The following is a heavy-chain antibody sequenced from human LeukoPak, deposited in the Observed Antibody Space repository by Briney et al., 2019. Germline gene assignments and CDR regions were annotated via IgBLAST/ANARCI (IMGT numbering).Heavy chain of an antibody. V-gene: IGHV1-8*02. Sequence: ASVKVSCKASGYTFTSYGISWVRQATGQGLEWMGWMNPNSGNTGYAQKFQGRVTMTRNTSISTAYMELSSLRSEDTAVYYCAARSDYDIFDYWGQGTLVTVSS. CDR1: GYTFTSYG. J-gene: IGHJ4*02. D-gene: IGHD3-9*01. CDR2: MNPNSGNT. CDR3: AARSDYDIFDY.